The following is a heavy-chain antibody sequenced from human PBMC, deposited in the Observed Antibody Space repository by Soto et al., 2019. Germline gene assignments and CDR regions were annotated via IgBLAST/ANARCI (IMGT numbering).Heavy chain of an antibody. Sequence: ASVKVSCKVSGYTLTELSMHWVRQAPGKGLEWMGGFDPEDGETIYAQKFQGRVTMTEDTSTDTAYMELSSLRSEDTAVYYCATDLSGATIWDFDYWGQGTLVTAPQ. CDR2: FDPEDGET. CDR3: ATDLSGATIWDFDY. CDR1: GYTLTELS. V-gene: IGHV1-24*01. J-gene: IGHJ4*02. D-gene: IGHD5-12*01.